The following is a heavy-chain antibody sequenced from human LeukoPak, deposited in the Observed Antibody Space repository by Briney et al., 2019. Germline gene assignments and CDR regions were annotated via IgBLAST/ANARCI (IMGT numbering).Heavy chain of an antibody. D-gene: IGHD6-13*01. CDR3: ASGRPAAGTDY. V-gene: IGHV4-34*01. CDR1: GGSFSGYY. Sequence: PSETLSLTCAVYGGSFSGYYWSWIRQPPGKGLEWIGEINHSGSTNYNPSLKSRVTISVDTSKNQFSLKLSSVTAADTAVYYCASGRPAAGTDYWGQGTLVTVSS. CDR2: INHSGST. J-gene: IGHJ4*02.